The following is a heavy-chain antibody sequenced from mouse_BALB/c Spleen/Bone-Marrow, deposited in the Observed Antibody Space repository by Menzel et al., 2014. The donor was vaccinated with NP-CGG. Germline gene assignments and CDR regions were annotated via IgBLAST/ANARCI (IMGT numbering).Heavy chain of an antibody. CDR2: ISSGSSTI. J-gene: IGHJ2*01. CDR3: ARSRLRGYYFDY. Sequence: EVMLVESGGGLVQPGGSRKLSCAASGFTFSSFGMHWVRQAPEKGLEWVAYISSGSSTIYYADTLKGRFTISRDNPKNTLFLQMTCLRSEDTAMYYCARSRLRGYYFDYWGQGTTLTVSS. CDR1: GFTFSSFG. V-gene: IGHV5-17*02. D-gene: IGHD3-2*02.